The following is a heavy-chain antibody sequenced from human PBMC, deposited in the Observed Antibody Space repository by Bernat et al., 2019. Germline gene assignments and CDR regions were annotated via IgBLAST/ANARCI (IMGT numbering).Heavy chain of an antibody. CDR2: ISSSGSTI. CDR3: ARSYPVVVAATPFYFDY. Sequence: EVQLVESGGGLVQPGGSLRLSCAASGFTFSSYEMNWVRQAPGKGLEWVSYISSSGSTIYYADSVKGRFTISRDNAKTSLYLQMNSLRAEDTAVYYCARSYPVVVAATPFYFDYWGQGTLVTVSS. CDR1: GFTFSSYE. J-gene: IGHJ4*02. D-gene: IGHD2-15*01. V-gene: IGHV3-48*03.